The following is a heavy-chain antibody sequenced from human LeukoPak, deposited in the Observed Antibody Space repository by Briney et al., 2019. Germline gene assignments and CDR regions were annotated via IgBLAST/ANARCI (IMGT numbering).Heavy chain of an antibody. CDR3: ARDEGIVVVTSWVY. CDR1: GYTFTGYY. V-gene: IGHV1-2*02. J-gene: IGHJ4*02. D-gene: IGHD3-22*01. CDR2: INPNSGGT. Sequence: GASVKVSCKASGYTFTGYYLHWVRQAPGQGPEWMGWINPNSGGTNYAQKFQGRVTMTRDTSISTAYMELSRLRSDDTAVYYCARDEGIVVVTSWVYWGQGTLVTVSS.